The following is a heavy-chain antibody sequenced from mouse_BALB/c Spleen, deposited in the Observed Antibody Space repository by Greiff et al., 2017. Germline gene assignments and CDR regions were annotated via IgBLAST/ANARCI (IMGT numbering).Heavy chain of an antibody. V-gene: IGHV1-4*01. Sequence: VQLQQSGAGLARPWASVKMSCKASGYTFTSYTLHWVQQRPGQGLEWIGYINPSSGYTNYNQKFTDKTTLNADKTSSTDYMQLSILTSDDAAVYYCSSIYDGYYCAMDYWGQGTSVTVSS. D-gene: IGHD2-3*01. CDR2: INPSSGYT. J-gene: IGHJ4*01. CDR1: GYTFTSYT. CDR3: SSIYDGYYCAMDY.